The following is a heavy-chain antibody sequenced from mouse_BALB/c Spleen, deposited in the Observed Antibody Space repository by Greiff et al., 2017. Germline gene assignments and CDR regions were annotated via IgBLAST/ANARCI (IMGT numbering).Heavy chain of an antibody. Sequence: DVKLVESGGGLVKPGGSLKLSCAASGFTFSSYAMSWVRQTPEKRLEWVATISSGGSYTYYPDSVKGRFTISRDNAKNTLYLQMSSLRSEDTAMYYCARHEGNYFDYWGQGTTLTVSS. J-gene: IGHJ2*01. CDR3: ARHEGNYFDY. CDR1: GFTFSSYA. V-gene: IGHV5-9-3*01. CDR2: ISSGGSYT.